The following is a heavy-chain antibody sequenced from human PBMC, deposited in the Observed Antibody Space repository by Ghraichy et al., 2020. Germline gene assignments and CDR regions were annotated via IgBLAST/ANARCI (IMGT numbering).Heavy chain of an antibody. J-gene: IGHJ6*02. Sequence: SETLSLTCTVSGGSISSSSYYWGWIRQPPGKGLEWIGSIYYSGSTYYNPSLKSRVTISVDTSKNQFSLKLSSVTAADTAVYYCARYSSSWYGGDGMDVWGQGTTVTVSS. CDR2: IYYSGST. V-gene: IGHV4-39*07. D-gene: IGHD6-13*01. CDR1: GGSISSSSYY. CDR3: ARYSSSWYGGDGMDV.